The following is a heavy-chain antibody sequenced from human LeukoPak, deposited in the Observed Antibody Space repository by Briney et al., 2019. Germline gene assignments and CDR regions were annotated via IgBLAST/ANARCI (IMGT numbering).Heavy chain of an antibody. V-gene: IGHV1-2*02. J-gene: IGHJ5*02. D-gene: IGHD5-18*01. CDR3: ARETKWIQLWNH. CDR2: INPNSGGT. Sequence: GASVKVSCKASVYTFTGYYMHWVRQAPGQGLEWMGWINPNSGGTNYAQKFQGRVTMTRDTSISTAYMELSRLRSDDTAVYYCARETKWIQLWNHWGQGTLVTVSS. CDR1: VYTFTGYY.